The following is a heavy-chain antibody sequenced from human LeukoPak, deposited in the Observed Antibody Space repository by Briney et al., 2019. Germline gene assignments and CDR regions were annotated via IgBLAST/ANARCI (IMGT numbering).Heavy chain of an antibody. CDR3: ARRAEYDFWSGYTIPPSYFDY. V-gene: IGHV4-34*01. CDR1: GGSFSGYY. J-gene: IGHJ4*02. CDR2: INHSGST. Sequence: SETLSLTCAVYGGSFSGYYWSWIRQPPGKGLEWIGEINHSGSTNYNPSPKSRVTISVDTSKNQFSLKLSSVTAADTAVYYCARRAEYDFWSGYTIPPSYFDYWGQGTLVTVSS. D-gene: IGHD3-3*01.